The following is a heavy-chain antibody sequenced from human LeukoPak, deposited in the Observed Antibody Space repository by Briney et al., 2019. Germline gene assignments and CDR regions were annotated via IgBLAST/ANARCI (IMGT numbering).Heavy chain of an antibody. Sequence: GGSLRLSCAASGFTFSSYAMHWVRQAPGKGLEWVAIIRQDGRETLYLDSVRGRFTISRDNAKSSVYLEINSLRAEDTAVYYCVGGIGWQPDYWGQGTLVTVSS. CDR1: GFTFSSYA. CDR2: IRQDGRET. CDR3: VGGIGWQPDY. J-gene: IGHJ4*02. V-gene: IGHV3-7*03. D-gene: IGHD6-19*01.